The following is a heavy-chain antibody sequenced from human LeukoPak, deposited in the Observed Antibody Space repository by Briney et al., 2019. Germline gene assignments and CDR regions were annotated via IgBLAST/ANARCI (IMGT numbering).Heavy chain of an antibody. Sequence: SETLSLTCAISGASFSGYSWTWIRQPPGKGLEWIGEFSHTGSPIYNPSLKSRVNISIDTSKNQFSLRLTSVTAADMAVYFCARRGWLQFFDYWGQGTLVTVSS. V-gene: IGHV4-34*01. D-gene: IGHD5-24*01. J-gene: IGHJ4*02. CDR2: FSHTGSP. CDR3: ARRGWLQFFDY. CDR1: GASFSGYS.